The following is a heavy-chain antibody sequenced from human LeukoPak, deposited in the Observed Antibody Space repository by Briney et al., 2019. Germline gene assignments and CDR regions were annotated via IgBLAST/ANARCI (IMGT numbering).Heavy chain of an antibody. D-gene: IGHD6-6*01. CDR3: ARDRNSGSSLDI. J-gene: IGHJ3*02. Sequence: ASVKVSCKASGYTFINYYMHWVRQAPGQGLEWMGIINPSGGGTSYAQKFQGRVTMTRDTSTSTVYMELSSLRSEDTAVYYCARDRNSGSSLDIWGQGTMLTVSS. CDR2: INPSGGGT. CDR1: GYTFINYY. V-gene: IGHV1-46*01.